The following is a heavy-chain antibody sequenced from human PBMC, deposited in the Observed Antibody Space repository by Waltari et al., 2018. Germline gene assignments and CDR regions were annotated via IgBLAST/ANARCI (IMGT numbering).Heavy chain of an antibody. Sequence: EVQLVESGGGLVKPGGSLRLSCAASGFTFSSYSMNWVRQAPGKGLEWVSSISSSSSYIYYADSVKGRFTISRDNAKNSLFLYMNSLRLEDTALYYCAKEGSRRGGFDIWGQGTMVTV. CDR1: GFTFSSYS. CDR3: AKEGSRRGGFDI. V-gene: IGHV3-21*04. CDR2: ISSSSSYI. J-gene: IGHJ3*02.